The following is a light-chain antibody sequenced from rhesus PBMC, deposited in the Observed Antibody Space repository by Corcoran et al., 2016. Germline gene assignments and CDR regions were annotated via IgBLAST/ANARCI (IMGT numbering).Light chain of an antibody. CDR1: ENVNNY. CDR2: KAS. Sequence: DIQMTQSPSSLSASVGDRVTITCRASENVNNYLNWYQQKPGKAPKLLIYKASTLQSGVPSRFSGSGSGTDYTFTISSLQPEEVATYYCQHGFGTPFTFGPGTKLDIK. CDR3: QHGFGTPFT. V-gene: IGKV1-74*01. J-gene: IGKJ3*01.